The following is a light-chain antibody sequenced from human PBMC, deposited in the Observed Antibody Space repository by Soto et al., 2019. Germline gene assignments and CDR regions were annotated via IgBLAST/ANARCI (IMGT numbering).Light chain of an antibody. CDR1: QSSSSW. CDR2: DAS. J-gene: IGKJ4*01. Sequence: DRQMTQSPSTLCASVVDRVTITCRASQSSSSWLAWYQQKPGKAPKLLIFDASSLESGTPSRFSGRRSGTDFTLTISSLQPEDFATYYCQQLNSYPLTFGGGTKVDIK. CDR3: QQLNSYPLT. V-gene: IGKV1-5*01.